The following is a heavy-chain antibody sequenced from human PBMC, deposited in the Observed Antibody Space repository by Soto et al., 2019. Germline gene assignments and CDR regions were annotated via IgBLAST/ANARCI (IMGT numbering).Heavy chain of an antibody. D-gene: IGHD2-15*01. CDR1: GGTFSSYA. V-gene: IGHV1-69*12. Sequence: QVQLVQSGAEVKKPGSSVKVSCKASGGTFSSYAISWVRQAPGQGLEWMGGIIPIFGTANYAQKFQGRVTITADEATSTASLEMSSLRSEDTAVYYCAREVVVAATGWFDPGGQGTRVTVSS. J-gene: IGHJ5*02. CDR2: IIPIFGTA. CDR3: AREVVVAATGWFDP.